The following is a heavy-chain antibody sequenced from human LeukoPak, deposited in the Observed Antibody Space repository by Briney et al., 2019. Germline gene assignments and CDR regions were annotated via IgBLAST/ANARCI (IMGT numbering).Heavy chain of an antibody. Sequence: GASVKVSCKASGYTFTSNGITWVRQAPGQGLEWMGWINTNTGNPTYAQGFTGRFVFSLDTFVSTAYLQISSLKAEDTAVYYCARDFHIVVVTDAFDIWGQGTMVTVSS. J-gene: IGHJ3*02. V-gene: IGHV7-4-1*02. CDR1: GYTFTSNG. CDR2: INTNTGNP. CDR3: ARDFHIVVVTDAFDI. D-gene: IGHD2-21*02.